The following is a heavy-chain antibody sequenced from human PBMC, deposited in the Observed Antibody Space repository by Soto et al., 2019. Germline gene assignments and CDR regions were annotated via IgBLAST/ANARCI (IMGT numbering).Heavy chain of an antibody. CDR1: GGSISSAGYS. CDR2: IYDSGST. J-gene: IGHJ4*02. Sequence: QLQLQESGSGLVKPSQTLSLTCAVSGGSISSAGYSWSWIRQPPGKGLGWIGYIYDSGSTYYNPSLKSRVTISGDRSKNQFSLKLSSVTAADTAVYYCARATSLVSPNFDYWGQGTLVTVSS. CDR3: ARATSLVSPNFDY. D-gene: IGHD2-8*01. V-gene: IGHV4-30-2*01.